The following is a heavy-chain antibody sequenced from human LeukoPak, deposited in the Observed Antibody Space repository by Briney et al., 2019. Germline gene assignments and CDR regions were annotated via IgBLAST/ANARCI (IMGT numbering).Heavy chain of an antibody. J-gene: IGHJ4*02. Sequence: GGSLRLSCAASGFRFSSYGMHWVRQAPGKGLEWVAFIGYDGSNKQYADSVKGRFTISRDNSKNTMYLQMNSLRAEDTAVYYCAKVDRPNNSDWYGVGSDWGQGTRVTVSS. D-gene: IGHD6-19*01. CDR2: IGYDGSNK. V-gene: IGHV3-30*02. CDR3: AKVDRPNNSDWYGVGSD. CDR1: GFRFSSYG.